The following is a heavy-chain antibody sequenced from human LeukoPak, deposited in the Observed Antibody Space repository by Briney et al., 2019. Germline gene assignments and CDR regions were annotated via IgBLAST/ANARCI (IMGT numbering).Heavy chain of an antibody. CDR3: ARDGYCSGGSCYSDWFDP. Sequence: ASVKVSCKASGYTFPGYYMHWVRQAPGQGLEWMGWINPNSGGTNYAQKFQGRVTMTRDTSISTAYMELSRLRSDDTAVYYCARDGYCSGGSCYSDWFDPWGQGTLDTVSS. D-gene: IGHD2-15*01. J-gene: IGHJ5*02. CDR1: GYTFPGYY. V-gene: IGHV1-2*02. CDR2: INPNSGGT.